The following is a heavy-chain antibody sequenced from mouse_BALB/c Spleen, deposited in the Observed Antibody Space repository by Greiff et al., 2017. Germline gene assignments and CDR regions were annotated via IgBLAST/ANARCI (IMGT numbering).Heavy chain of an antibody. V-gene: IGHV2-6-2*01. CDR1: GFSLTSYG. CDR2: IWSDGST. Sequence: VQVVESGPDLVAPSQSLSITCTVSGFSLTSYGVHWVRQPPGKGLEWLVVIWSDGSTTYNSALKSRLSISKDNSKSQVFLKMNSLQTDDTAMYYCARGADYYGSSPYYFDYWGQGTTLTVSS. J-gene: IGHJ2*01. CDR3: ARGADYYGSSPYYFDY. D-gene: IGHD1-1*01.